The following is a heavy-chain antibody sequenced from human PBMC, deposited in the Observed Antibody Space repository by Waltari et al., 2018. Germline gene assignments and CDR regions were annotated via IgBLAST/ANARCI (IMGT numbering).Heavy chain of an antibody. V-gene: IGHV4-38-2*01. CDR1: GYSISSGYY. D-gene: IGHD4-17*01. CDR3: ASQTTAIDDAFDI. J-gene: IGHJ3*02. CDR2: IYHSGST. Sequence: QVQLQESGPGLVKPSETLSLTCAVSGYSISSGYYWGWIRQPPGKGLEWIGSIYHSGSTYYNPSLKSRVTISVDTSKNQFSLKLSSVTAADTAVYYCASQTTAIDDAFDIWGQGTMVTVSS.